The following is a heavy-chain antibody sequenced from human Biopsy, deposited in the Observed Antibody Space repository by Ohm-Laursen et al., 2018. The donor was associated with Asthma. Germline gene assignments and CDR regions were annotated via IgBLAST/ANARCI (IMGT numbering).Heavy chain of an antibody. CDR2: ISAYNGNP. J-gene: IGHJ6*02. Sequence: GASVKVSCKPSGYTFTSYGISWVRQAPGQGLEWMGWISAYNGNPNYAQKLQSRVTMTTDTSTSTAYMELRSLRSDDTAVYYFAREGIAAAGGNLYYYYGMDVWGQGTTVTVSS. D-gene: IGHD6-13*01. V-gene: IGHV1-18*04. CDR3: AREGIAAAGGNLYYYYGMDV. CDR1: GYTFTSYG.